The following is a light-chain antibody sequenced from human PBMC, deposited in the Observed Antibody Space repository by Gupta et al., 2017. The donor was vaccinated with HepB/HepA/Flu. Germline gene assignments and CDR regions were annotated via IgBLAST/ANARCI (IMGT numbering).Light chain of an antibody. CDR1: PSIARY. CDR2: SAS. J-gene: IGKJ1*01. CDR3: QQWFNLPWT. Sequence: DIQITQSPSSLSASLGDRVTIPCRASPSIARYLTWYEKRPGKAPKLLIYSASSVNSGVPSRFSGSGSGTEFSLTISRRRDEDSTTYCCQQWFNLPWTFGQGTRVEI. V-gene: IGKV1-39*01.